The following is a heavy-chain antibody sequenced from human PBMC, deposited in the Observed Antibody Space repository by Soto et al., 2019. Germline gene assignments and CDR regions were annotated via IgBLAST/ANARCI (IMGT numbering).Heavy chain of an antibody. CDR1: GGTFSSYT. J-gene: IGHJ4*02. D-gene: IGHD3-22*01. V-gene: IGHV1-69*13. Sequence: GASVKVSCKASGGTFSSYTISWVRQAPGQGLEWMGGIMPVFGRPNYAQKFQGRVTITADEYTRTAYMELSRLKSDDTAVYYCARQFDYDTSGYYYAYWGQGTLVTVSS. CDR2: IMPVFGRP. CDR3: ARQFDYDTSGYYYAY.